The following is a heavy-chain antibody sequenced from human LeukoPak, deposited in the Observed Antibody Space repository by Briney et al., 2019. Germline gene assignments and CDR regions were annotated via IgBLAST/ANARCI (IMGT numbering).Heavy chain of an antibody. D-gene: IGHD3-10*01. Sequence: GGSLRLSCAASGFTFSDYYMSWIRQAPGKGLEWVSYISSSGSTIYYADSVKGRFTISRDNAKNSLYLQMNSLRAEDTAVYYCARASWFGESAFDYWGQGTLVTVSS. V-gene: IGHV3-11*01. CDR2: ISSSGSTI. CDR1: GFTFSDYY. J-gene: IGHJ4*02. CDR3: ARASWFGESAFDY.